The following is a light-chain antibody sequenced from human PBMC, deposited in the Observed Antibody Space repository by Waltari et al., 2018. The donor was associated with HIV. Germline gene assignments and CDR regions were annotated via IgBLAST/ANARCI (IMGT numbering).Light chain of an antibody. CDR1: TSDIGARRY. CDR3: SSFTTTGYSI. Sequence: QSALTQPASVSGTPGESISILCAGSTSDIGARRYVSWYQQSPGRAPKLVSSDVTRRPPGVSDRFSGSKSANTASLTISDLQPEDEADYYCSSFTTTGYSIFGGGTRLTVL. CDR2: DVT. J-gene: IGLJ2*01. V-gene: IGLV2-14*03.